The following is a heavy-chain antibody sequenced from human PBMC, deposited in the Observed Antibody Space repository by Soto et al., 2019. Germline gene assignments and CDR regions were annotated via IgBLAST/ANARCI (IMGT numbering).Heavy chain of an antibody. Sequence: EVQLVESGGGLVQPGGSLRLSCAASGFTFSSYWMSWVRQAPRKGLEWVANIKQDGSEKYYVDSVKGRFTISRDNAKNLLYLQMNSLRAEDTAVYYCARADPYCTNGVCSRVLDAFDIWGQGTMVTVSS. V-gene: IGHV3-7*01. D-gene: IGHD2-8*01. CDR2: IKQDGSEK. J-gene: IGHJ3*02. CDR1: GFTFSSYW. CDR3: ARADPYCTNGVCSRVLDAFDI.